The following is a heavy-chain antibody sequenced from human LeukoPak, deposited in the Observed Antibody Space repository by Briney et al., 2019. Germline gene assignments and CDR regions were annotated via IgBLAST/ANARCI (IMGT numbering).Heavy chain of an antibody. CDR3: ARRAARGVYYYYREV. D-gene: IGHD3-10*01. CDR1: GGTFSSYA. CDR2: IIPIFGTA. Sequence: SVKVSCKASGGTFSSYAISWVRQAPGQGLEWMGGIIPIFGTANYAQKFQGRVTITADESTSTAYMELSSLRSEDTAVDYCARRAARGVYYYYREVWGKGTTVTVSS. V-gene: IGHV1-69*13. J-gene: IGHJ6*03.